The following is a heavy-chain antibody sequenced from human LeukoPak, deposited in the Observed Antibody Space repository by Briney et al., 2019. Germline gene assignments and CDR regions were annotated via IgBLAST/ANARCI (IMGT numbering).Heavy chain of an antibody. V-gene: IGHV4-31*03. CDR2: ISSSGST. CDR3: ARETIMITFGGVIATPYYFDY. J-gene: IGHJ4*02. CDR1: GDLIRSGVYC. Sequence: SETLSLTCTVSGDLIRSGVYCWSWIRQRPGAGLQWIGYISSSGSTSYNPSLRSRVTMSIDTSNNQFSLKLNSVTAADTAVYYCARETIMITFGGVIATPYYFDYWGQGTLVTVSS. D-gene: IGHD3-16*02.